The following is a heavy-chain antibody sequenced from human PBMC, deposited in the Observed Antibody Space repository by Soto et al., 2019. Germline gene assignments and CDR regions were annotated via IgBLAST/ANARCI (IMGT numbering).Heavy chain of an antibody. Sequence: PGESLKISCKGSGYSFTSYWISWVRQMPGKGLEWMGRIDPSDSYTNYSPSFQGHVTISVDKSISTAYLQWSSLKASDTAMYYCATGSIVATIEEYYYYGMDVWGQGTTVTVSS. J-gene: IGHJ6*02. CDR3: ATGSIVATIEEYYYYGMDV. V-gene: IGHV5-10-1*01. CDR2: IDPSDSYT. CDR1: GYSFTSYW. D-gene: IGHD5-12*01.